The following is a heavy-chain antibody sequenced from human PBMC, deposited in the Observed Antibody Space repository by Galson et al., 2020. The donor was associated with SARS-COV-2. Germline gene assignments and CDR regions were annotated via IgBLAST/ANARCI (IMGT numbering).Heavy chain of an antibody. CDR3: ARGDLVVVIGGACDI. CDR1: GSSITSGYY. Sequence: SETLSLTCAVSGSSITSGYYWGWIRQPPGKGLEWIGRIYHGGTPNYNPSLNSRVTISVDTSKNQFYLNLTSVTAADTAVYYCARGDLVVVIGGACDIWGQGTTVTVSS. D-gene: IGHD2-21*01. V-gene: IGHV4-38-2*01. CDR2: IYHGGTP. J-gene: IGHJ3*02.